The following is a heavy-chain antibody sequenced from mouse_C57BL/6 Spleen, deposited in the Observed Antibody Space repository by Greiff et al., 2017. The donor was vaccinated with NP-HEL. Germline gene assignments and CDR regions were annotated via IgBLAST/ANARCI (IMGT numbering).Heavy chain of an antibody. CDR2: ISYDGSN. J-gene: IGHJ1*03. CDR1: GYSITSGYY. D-gene: IGHD4-1*01. CDR3: ARVNWDWYFDV. V-gene: IGHV3-6*01. Sequence: EVKLQESGPGLVKPSQSLSLTCSVTGYSITSGYYWNWIRQFPGNKLEWMGYISYDGSNNYNPSLKNRISITRDTSKNQFFLKLNSVTTEDTATYYCARVNWDWYFDVWGTGTTVTVSS.